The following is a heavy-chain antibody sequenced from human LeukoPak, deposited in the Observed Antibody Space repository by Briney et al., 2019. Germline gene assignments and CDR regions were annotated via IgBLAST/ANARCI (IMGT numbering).Heavy chain of an antibody. D-gene: IGHD3-9*01. CDR2: INTNTGNP. Sequence: ASVKVSCKASGYTLTSYAMNWVRQAPGQGLEWMGWINTNTGNPTYAQGFTGRFVFSLDTSVSTAYLQISSLKAEDTAVYYCARGYYDILTGYYYYGMDVWGQGTTVTVSS. CDR1: GYTLTSYA. CDR3: ARGYYDILTGYYYYGMDV. J-gene: IGHJ6*02. V-gene: IGHV7-4-1*02.